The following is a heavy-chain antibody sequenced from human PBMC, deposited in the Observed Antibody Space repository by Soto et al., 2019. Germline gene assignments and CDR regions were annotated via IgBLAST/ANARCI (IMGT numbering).Heavy chain of an antibody. J-gene: IGHJ6*02. D-gene: IGHD6-13*01. CDR1: GGTFNSYS. Sequence: QVQLVQSGAEVKTPGSSVKVSCEASGGTFNSYSINWVRQAPGQGLEWMGRLITMFGTTDYAQRFQGRVTFTADESTNTASMEVTNLTSEDTAVYYCARAAVLTFTRFYDVDVWGQGTTVTVSS. CDR2: LITMFGTT. CDR3: ARAAVLTFTRFYDVDV. V-gene: IGHV1-69*18.